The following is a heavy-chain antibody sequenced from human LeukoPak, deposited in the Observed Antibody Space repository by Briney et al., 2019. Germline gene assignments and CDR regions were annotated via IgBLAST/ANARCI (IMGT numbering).Heavy chain of an antibody. J-gene: IGHJ3*02. Sequence: GGSLRLSCAASGFTFSSYSMNWVRQAPGKGLEWVSSISSSSSYIYYADSVKGRFTISRDNAKNSLYLQMNSLRAEDTAVYYCARDTPNGEYVDAFDIWGQGTMVTVSS. D-gene: IGHD4-17*01. CDR2: ISSSSSYI. CDR1: GFTFSSYS. V-gene: IGHV3-21*01. CDR3: ARDTPNGEYVDAFDI.